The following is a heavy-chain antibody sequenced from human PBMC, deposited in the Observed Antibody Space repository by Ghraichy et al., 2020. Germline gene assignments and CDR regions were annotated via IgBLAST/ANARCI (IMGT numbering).Heavy chain of an antibody. J-gene: IGHJ6*03. V-gene: IGHV4-34*01. CDR3: ARQTTIFGVVISDYYYMDV. CDR2: INHSGST. D-gene: IGHD3-3*01. CDR1: GGSFSGYY. Sequence: SETLSLTCAVYGGSFSGYYWSWIRQPPGKGLEWIGEINHSGSTNYNPSLKSRVTISVDTSKNQFSLKLSSVTAADTAVYYCARQTTIFGVVISDYYYMDVWGKGTTVTVSS.